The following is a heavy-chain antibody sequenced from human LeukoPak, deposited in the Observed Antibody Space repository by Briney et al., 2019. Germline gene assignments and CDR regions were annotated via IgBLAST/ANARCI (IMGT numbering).Heavy chain of an antibody. D-gene: IGHD1-26*01. V-gene: IGHV3-30-3*01. CDR3: ARDLSGSSYFDY. CDR2: ISYDGSNK. Sequence: GRSLRLSCAASGFTFSSYAMHWVRQAPGKGLEWVAVISYDGSNKYYEDPVKGRFTISRDNSKNTLYLQMNSLRAEDTAVYYCARDLSGSSYFDYWGQGTLVTVSS. CDR1: GFTFSSYA. J-gene: IGHJ4*02.